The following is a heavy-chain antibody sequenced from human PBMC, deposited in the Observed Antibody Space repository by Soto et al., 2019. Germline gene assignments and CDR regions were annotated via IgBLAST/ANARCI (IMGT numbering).Heavy chain of an antibody. V-gene: IGHV4-39*01. CDR2: IYYSGST. J-gene: IGHJ5*02. CDR1: GGSISSSSYY. CDR3: AMASSITIFGVVISNWFDP. Sequence: PSETLSLTCTVSGGSISSSSYYWGWIRQPPGKGLEWIGSIYYSGSTYYNPSLKSRVTKSVDTSKNQFSLKLSSVTAADTAVYYCAMASSITIFGVVISNWFDPWGQGTLVT. D-gene: IGHD3-3*01.